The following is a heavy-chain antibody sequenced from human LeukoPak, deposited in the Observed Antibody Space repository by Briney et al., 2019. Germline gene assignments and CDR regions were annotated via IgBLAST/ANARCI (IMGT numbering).Heavy chain of an antibody. V-gene: IGHV1-3*01. CDR3: ARNKDYQLLSINWFDP. CDR1: GYTFTSYA. Sequence: PGASVKVSCKASGYTFTSYAMHWVCQAPGQRLEWMGWINAGNGNTKYSQKFQGRVTITRDTSASTAYMELSSLRSEDTAVYYCARNKDYQLLSINWFDPWGQETLVTVSS. CDR2: INAGNGNT. J-gene: IGHJ5*02. D-gene: IGHD2-2*01.